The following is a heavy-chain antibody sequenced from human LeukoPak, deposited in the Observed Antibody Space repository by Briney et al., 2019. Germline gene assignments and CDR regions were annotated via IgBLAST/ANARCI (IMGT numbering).Heavy chain of an antibody. CDR3: ARGYQLSFDY. Sequence: SQTLSLTCTVSGGSISSGDYYWSWIRQPAGKGLEWIGRIYTSGSTNYNPSLKSRVTMSVDTSKNQFSLKLSSVTAADTAVYYCARGYQLSFDYWGQGTLVTVSS. J-gene: IGHJ4*02. V-gene: IGHV4-61*02. CDR1: GGSISSGDYY. CDR2: IYTSGST. D-gene: IGHD2-2*01.